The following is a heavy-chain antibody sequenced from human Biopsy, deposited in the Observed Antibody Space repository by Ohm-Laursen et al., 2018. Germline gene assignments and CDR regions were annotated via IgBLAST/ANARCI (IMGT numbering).Heavy chain of an antibody. V-gene: IGHV3-30*18. CDR3: AKDLSVYYYYGIDV. D-gene: IGHD5/OR15-5a*01. CDR2: ISYDQITK. CDR1: GFTFRTYG. Sequence: SLRLSCTASGFTFRTYGMHWVRLAPGKGLEWVAVISYDQITKHYADSVRGRFTISRDNSKNTLYLQVNSLRAEDTAVYYCAKDLSVYYYYGIDVWGQGPRSPSP. J-gene: IGHJ6*02.